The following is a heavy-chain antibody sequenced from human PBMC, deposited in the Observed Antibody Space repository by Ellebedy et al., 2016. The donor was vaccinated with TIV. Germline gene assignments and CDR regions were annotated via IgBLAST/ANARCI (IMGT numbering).Heavy chain of an antibody. CDR1: GFTFRRYA. CDR2: ISYDENNK. D-gene: IGHD1-1*01. J-gene: IGHJ6*03. CDR3: ARDRGYRSSLYYYYNMDG. V-gene: IGHV3-30-3*01. Sequence: GESLKISCAASGFTFRRYAMHWVRQAPGKGLEWVAVISYDENNKHYADSVKGRFTISRDNSKNTLYLQMNSLRGEDTAVYYCARDRGYRSSLYYYYNMDGWGKGTTVTVSS.